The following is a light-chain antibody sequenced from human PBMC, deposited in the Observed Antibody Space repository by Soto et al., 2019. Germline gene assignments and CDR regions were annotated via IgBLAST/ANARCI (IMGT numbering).Light chain of an antibody. CDR3: QQRRNLPLT. CDR1: QSVSSY. Sequence: EIVLTQSPATLSLSPGERATLSCRASQSVSSYLAWYQQKPGQAPRLLISDASNRATGIPARFSGSGSGTDFTLTISSLAPEYFAGYYCQQRRNLPLTVGGGTKMEIK. V-gene: IGKV3-11*01. CDR2: DAS. J-gene: IGKJ4*01.